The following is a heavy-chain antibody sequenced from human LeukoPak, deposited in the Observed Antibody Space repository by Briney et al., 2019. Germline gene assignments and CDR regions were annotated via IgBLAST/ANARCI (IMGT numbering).Heavy chain of an antibody. CDR2: IWYDGSNK. Sequence: QAGGSLRLSCAASGFTFSSYGMHWVRQAPGKGLEWVAVIWYDGSNKYYADSVKSRFTISRDNSKNTLYLQMNSLRAEDTAVYYCAKDLMSGPPFDYWGQGTLVTVSS. J-gene: IGHJ4*02. D-gene: IGHD2-8*01. V-gene: IGHV3-33*06. CDR3: AKDLMSGPPFDY. CDR1: GFTFSSYG.